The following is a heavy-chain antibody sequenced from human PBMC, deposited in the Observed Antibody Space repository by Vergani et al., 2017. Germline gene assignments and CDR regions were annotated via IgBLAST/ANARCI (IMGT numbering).Heavy chain of an antibody. Sequence: EVQLVESGGGLVQPGRSLRLSCAASGFTFDDYAMHWVRQAPGKGLEWVSGISWNSGSKGYGDSVKGRFTISRDNAKNSLYLQMNSLRAEDTALYYCAKGGASTISSGWYCPPCDYWGQGTLVTVSS. CDR1: GFTFDDYA. V-gene: IGHV3-9*01. D-gene: IGHD6-19*01. CDR2: ISWNSGSK. J-gene: IGHJ4*02. CDR3: AKGGASTISSGWYCPPCDY.